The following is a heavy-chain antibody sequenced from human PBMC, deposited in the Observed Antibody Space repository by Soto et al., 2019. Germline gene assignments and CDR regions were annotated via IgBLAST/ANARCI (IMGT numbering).Heavy chain of an antibody. CDR2: ISSSSSYI. Sequence: EVQLVESGGGLVQPGGSLRLSCAASGFTFSSYSMNWVRQAPGKGLEWVSSISSSSSYIYYADSVKGRFTISRDNAKNSLYLQMNILRAEDTDVYYCARDLTIFGVVITDDAFDIWGQGKMVTVSS. D-gene: IGHD3-3*01. V-gene: IGHV3-21*01. J-gene: IGHJ3*02. CDR3: ARDLTIFGVVITDDAFDI. CDR1: GFTFSSYS.